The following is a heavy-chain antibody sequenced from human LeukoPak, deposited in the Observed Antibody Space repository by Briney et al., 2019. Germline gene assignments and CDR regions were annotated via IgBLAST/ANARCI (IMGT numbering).Heavy chain of an antibody. CDR1: GGSISSGNYY. Sequence: SQTLSLTCTVSGGSISSGNYYWSWIRQPAGKGLEWIGRIYTSGSTNYNPSLKSRATISEDTSKNQVSLKLSSVTAGDTAVYYCARDYGGNSGLDVFDIWGQGTMVTVSS. D-gene: IGHD4-23*01. J-gene: IGHJ3*02. V-gene: IGHV4-61*02. CDR3: ARDYGGNSGLDVFDI. CDR2: IYTSGST.